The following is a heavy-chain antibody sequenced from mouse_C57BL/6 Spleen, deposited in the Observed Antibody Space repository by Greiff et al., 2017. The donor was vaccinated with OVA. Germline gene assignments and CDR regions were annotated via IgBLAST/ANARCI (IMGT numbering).Heavy chain of an antibody. J-gene: IGHJ2*01. CDR2: IYPGDGDT. Sequence: VQLQQSGPELVKPGASVKISCKASGYAFSSSWMNWVKQRPGKGLEWIGRIYPGDGDTNYNGKFKGKATLTADKPSSTAYMQLSSLTSEDSAVYFCARCPDYYGSSPNYWGQGTTLTVSS. CDR1: GYAFSSSW. CDR3: ARCPDYYGSSPNY. V-gene: IGHV1-82*01. D-gene: IGHD1-1*01.